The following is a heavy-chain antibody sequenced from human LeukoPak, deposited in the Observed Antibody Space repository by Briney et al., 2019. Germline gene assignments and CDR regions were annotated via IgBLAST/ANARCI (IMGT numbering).Heavy chain of an antibody. Sequence: ASVKVSCKASGYTLSSYDINWVRQATGQGLEWMGWINPNSGNTGYAPKFQGRVTMTRNTSISTAYMELSSLRSEDTAVYYCARRSDYYDSSAYYYWGQGTLVPVSS. V-gene: IGHV1-8*01. CDR3: ARRSDYYDSSAYYY. CDR2: INPNSGNT. CDR1: GYTLSSYD. J-gene: IGHJ4*02. D-gene: IGHD3-22*01.